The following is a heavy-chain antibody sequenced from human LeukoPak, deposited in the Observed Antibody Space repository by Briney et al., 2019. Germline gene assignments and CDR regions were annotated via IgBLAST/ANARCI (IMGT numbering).Heavy chain of an antibody. V-gene: IGHV4-39*01. D-gene: IGHD1-26*01. CDR1: GGSISSSSCY. CDR3: ARQGRGIVGPYLDY. J-gene: IGHJ4*02. Sequence: PSETLSLTCTVSGGSISSSSCYWGWIRQPPGKGLEWIGSIYYSGSTDYNPSLMSRVTMSVDTSKNQFSMNLTYVTAADTAVYFCARQGRGIVGPYLDYWGQGTLVTVSS. CDR2: IYYSGST.